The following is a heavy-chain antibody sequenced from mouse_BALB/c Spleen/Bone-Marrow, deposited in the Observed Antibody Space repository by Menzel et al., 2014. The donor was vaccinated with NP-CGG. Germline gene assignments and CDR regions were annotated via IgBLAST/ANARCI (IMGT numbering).Heavy chain of an antibody. CDR3: ARYKGYYDHDGDYFDY. J-gene: IGHJ2*01. D-gene: IGHD2-4*01. V-gene: IGHV3-8*02. Sequence: EVMLVESGPSLVKPSQTLSLTCSVTGDSITSGYWNWIRKFPGNKLEYMGYISYSGSTYYNPSLKSRISITRDTSKNQYYLQSNSVTIEDTATYYCARYKGYYDHDGDYFDYWGQGTTLTVSS. CDR2: ISYSGST. CDR1: GDSITSGY.